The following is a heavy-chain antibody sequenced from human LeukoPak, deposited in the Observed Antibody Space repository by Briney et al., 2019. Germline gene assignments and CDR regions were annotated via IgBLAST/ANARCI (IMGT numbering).Heavy chain of an antibody. CDR1: GFTFSSYE. D-gene: IGHD6-13*01. V-gene: IGHV3-48*03. CDR3: ARGPDSSSWYFYYYYMDV. CDR2: ISSSGSTI. J-gene: IGHJ6*03. Sequence: GGSLRLSCAASGFTFSSYEMNWVRQAPGKGLVWVSYISSSGSTIYYADSVKGRFTISRDNAKNSLYLQMNSLRAEDTAVYYCARGPDSSSWYFYYYYMDVWGKGTTVTVSS.